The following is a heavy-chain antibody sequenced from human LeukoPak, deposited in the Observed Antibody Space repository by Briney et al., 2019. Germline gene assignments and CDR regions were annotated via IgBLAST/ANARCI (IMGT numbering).Heavy chain of an antibody. Sequence: GGSLGLSCVVSGITLSNYGMSWVRQAPGKGLEWVSGISERGGSTNYADSVKGRFIISRDNSKNTMYLQMNSVRAEDMAVYFCAKRGVVIRGVIIIGFHKEAYYFDCWGQGILVTVSS. CDR1: GITLSNYG. CDR2: ISERGGST. CDR3: AKRGVVIRGVIIIGFHKEAYYFDC. J-gene: IGHJ4*02. V-gene: IGHV3-23*01. D-gene: IGHD3-10*01.